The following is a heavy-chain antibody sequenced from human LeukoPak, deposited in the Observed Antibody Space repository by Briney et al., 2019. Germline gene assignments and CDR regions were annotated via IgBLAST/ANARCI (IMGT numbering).Heavy chain of an antibody. J-gene: IGHJ3*02. CDR1: GGSISSYY. D-gene: IGHD3-22*01. CDR3: ARVMYYYDSSGFTDAFDI. CDR2: IYTSGST. Sequence: SETLSLTCTVSGGSISSYYWSWLRQPAGKGLEWIGRIYTSGSTNYNPSLKSRVTMSVDTSKNQFSLKLSSVTAADTAVYYCARVMYYYDSSGFTDAFDIWGQGTMVTVSS. V-gene: IGHV4-4*07.